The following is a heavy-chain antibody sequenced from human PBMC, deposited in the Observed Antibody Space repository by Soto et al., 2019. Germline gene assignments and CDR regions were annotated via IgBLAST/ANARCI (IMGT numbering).Heavy chain of an antibody. V-gene: IGHV3-73*02. CDR3: TRDARNYYDSIGSANWLAP. D-gene: IGHD3-22*01. Sequence: EVQLVESGGGLVQPGGSLKFSCAAPGFTFSGSAMHWVRQVSGKGLEWVGRIRSKTNSSATAYAARVKGRFTISRNDSKDTAYLQMNSLKTEETAVYYCTRDARNYYDSIGSANWLAPWGQGTLVTVSS. CDR2: IRSKTNSSAT. J-gene: IGHJ5*02. CDR1: GFTFSGSA.